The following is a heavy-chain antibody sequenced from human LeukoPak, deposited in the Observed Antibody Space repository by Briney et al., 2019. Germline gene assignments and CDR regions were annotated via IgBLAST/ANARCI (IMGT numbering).Heavy chain of an antibody. CDR1: GLTFNNHA. V-gene: IGHV3-23*01. J-gene: IGHJ3*02. CDR3: AKGGLQTADGAFDI. Sequence: PGGSLRLSCAASGLTFNNHAMSWVRQPPGKGLEWVSSISGIGGTTYYADSVKGRFTSSRDNSKNTLYLQMNSRRAEDSAVYYCAKGGLQTADGAFDIWGQGTLVTVSP. D-gene: IGHD7-27*01. CDR2: ISGIGGTT.